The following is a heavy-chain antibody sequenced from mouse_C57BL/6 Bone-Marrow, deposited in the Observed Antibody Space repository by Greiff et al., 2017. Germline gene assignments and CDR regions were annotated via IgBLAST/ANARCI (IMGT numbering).Heavy chain of an antibody. CDR2: IYPRDGST. J-gene: IGHJ4*01. Sequence: QVQLQQSDAELVKPGASVKISCKVSGYTFTDHTINWMKQRPEQGLEWIGYIYPRDGSTKYNEKFKGKATLTVDTSSSTAYMLLSSLSSEVSAVYCCAFYFDAMDYWGQGTSVTVSS. CDR1: GYTFTDHT. V-gene: IGHV1-78*01. CDR3: AFYFDAMDY. D-gene: IGHD2-1*01.